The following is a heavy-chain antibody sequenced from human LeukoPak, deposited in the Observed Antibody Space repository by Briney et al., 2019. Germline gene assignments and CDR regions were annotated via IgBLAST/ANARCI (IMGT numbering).Heavy chain of an antibody. CDR2: ISGSGGST. J-gene: IGHJ4*02. V-gene: IGHV3-23*01. CDR1: GFTFSSYA. CDR3: AKSHYYDSSGYYYD. D-gene: IGHD3-22*01. Sequence: PGGSLRLSCAASGFTFSSYAVSWVRQAPGKGLEWVSAISGSGGSTYYADSVKGRFTISRDNSKNTLYLQMNSLRAEDTAVYYCAKSHYYDSSGYYYDWGQRTLVTVSS.